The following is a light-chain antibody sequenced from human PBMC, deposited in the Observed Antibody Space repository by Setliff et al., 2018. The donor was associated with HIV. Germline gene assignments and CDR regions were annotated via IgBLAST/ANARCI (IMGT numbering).Light chain of an antibody. J-gene: IGLJ2*01. V-gene: IGLV2-14*02. CDR3: SSYTSSSTLVV. CDR2: DVS. Sequence: QSALTQPASVSGSPGQSVTIPCTGISSDVGSYNLVSWYRQYPGKAPKLMIYDVSNRPSGVSNRFSGSKSGNTASLTISGLQAEDEADYYCSSYTSSSTLVVFGGGTKVTVL. CDR1: SSDVGSYNL.